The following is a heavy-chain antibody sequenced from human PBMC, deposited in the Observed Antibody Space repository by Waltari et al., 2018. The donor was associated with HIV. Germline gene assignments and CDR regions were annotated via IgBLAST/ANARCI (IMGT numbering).Heavy chain of an antibody. D-gene: IGHD4-17*01. CDR1: GFIFSTYE. CDR2: MSSSGNTR. V-gene: IGHV3-48*03. CDR3: TRGDGDYGGFDY. J-gene: IGHJ4*02. Sequence: EVQLVDSGGGLVQPGGSLRLSCAASGFIFSTYEMNWVSQAPGKGLEWVSYMSSSGNTRYYADSVKGRFTISRDNAKNSMYLQMNSLTAEDTAVYFCTRGDGDYGGFDYWGQGTLVTVSS.